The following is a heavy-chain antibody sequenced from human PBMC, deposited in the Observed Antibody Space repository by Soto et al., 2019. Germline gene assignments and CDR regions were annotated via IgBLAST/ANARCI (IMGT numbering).Heavy chain of an antibody. V-gene: IGHV3-21*01. CDR3: ARDQPGYSYVYGLGY. J-gene: IGHJ4*02. D-gene: IGHD5-18*01. CDR1: GFTFSSYS. CDR2: ISSSSSYI. Sequence: EVQLVESGGGLVKPGGSLRLSCAASGFTFSSYSMNWVRQAPGKGLEWVSSISSSSSYIYYADSVKGRFTSSRDIAKSSLYLQMNSRRAEDTAVYYCARDQPGYSYVYGLGYWGQGTLVTVSS.